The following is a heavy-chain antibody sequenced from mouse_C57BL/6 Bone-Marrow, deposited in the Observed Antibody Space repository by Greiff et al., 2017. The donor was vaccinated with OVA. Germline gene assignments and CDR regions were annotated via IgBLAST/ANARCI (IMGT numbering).Heavy chain of an antibody. V-gene: IGHV6-6*01. CDR2: IRNKANNHAT. J-gene: IGHJ4*01. Sequence: EVQVVESGGGLVQPGGSMKLSCAASGFTFSDAWMDWVRQSPEKGLEWVAEIRNKANNHATYYAESVKGRFTISRDDSKSSVYLQMNSLRAEDTGIYYCTHPGGDAMDYWGQGTSVTVSS. CDR3: THPGGDAMDY. CDR1: GFTFSDAW. D-gene: IGHD4-1*01.